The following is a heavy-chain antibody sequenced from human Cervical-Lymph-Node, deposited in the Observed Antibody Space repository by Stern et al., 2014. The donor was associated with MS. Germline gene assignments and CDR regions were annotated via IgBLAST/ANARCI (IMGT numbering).Heavy chain of an antibody. CDR1: GGSISSGGYY. Sequence: QVQLQESGPGLVKPSQTLSLTCTVSGGSISSGGYYWSWIRQHPGKGLERIGYTHYRGNNHYNPSLKSLPTISVEQSKNQFSLNLSSVTAAGTAVYYCAGDVTYASGGGWLDPWGQGTLVTVSS. CDR2: THYRGNN. CDR3: AGDVTYASGGGWLDP. D-gene: IGHD3-10*01. J-gene: IGHJ5*02. V-gene: IGHV4-31*01.